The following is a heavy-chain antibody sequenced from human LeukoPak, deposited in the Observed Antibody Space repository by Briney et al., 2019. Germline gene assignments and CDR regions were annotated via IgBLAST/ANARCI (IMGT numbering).Heavy chain of an antibody. Sequence: GGSLRLSCAASGFTFSSYAMSWVRKAPGKGLEWVSAISGSGGSTYYADSVKGRCTISRDNSKNTLYLQMNSLRAEDTAVYYCAKDRAYCGGDCYSTNTDYWGQGTLVTVSS. V-gene: IGHV3-23*01. D-gene: IGHD2-21*02. J-gene: IGHJ4*02. CDR2: ISGSGGST. CDR3: AKDRAYCGGDCYSTNTDY. CDR1: GFTFSSYA.